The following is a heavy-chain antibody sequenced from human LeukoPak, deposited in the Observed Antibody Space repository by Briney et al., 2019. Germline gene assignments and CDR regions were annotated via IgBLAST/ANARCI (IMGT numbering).Heavy chain of an antibody. CDR2: MDYSGVT. CDR3: ASSARGTFDP. CDR1: GASIRSSNY. Sequence: SETLSLTCTVSGASIRSSNYWAWIRQPPGKGLEWIGSMDYSGVTYYNPSLKSRVTISVDTSKNQFSLKLSSVTAADTAVYYCASSARGTFDPWGQGTLVTVSS. J-gene: IGHJ5*02. V-gene: IGHV4-39*01.